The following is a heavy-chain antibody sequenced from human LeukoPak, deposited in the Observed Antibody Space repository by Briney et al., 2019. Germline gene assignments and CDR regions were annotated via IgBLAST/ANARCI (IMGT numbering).Heavy chain of an antibody. CDR3: ASAYSSGQNYFDY. CDR1: GGSISRSTYY. CDR2: IYYSGST. V-gene: IGHV4-39*01. D-gene: IGHD6-19*01. J-gene: IGHJ4*02. Sequence: SETLSLTCTVSGGSISRSTYYGGWIRQPPGKGLEWIGSIYYSGSTYYNPSLKSRVTISVDTSKNQFSLNLNSMTAADTGVYYCASAYSSGQNYFDYWGRGILVTVSS.